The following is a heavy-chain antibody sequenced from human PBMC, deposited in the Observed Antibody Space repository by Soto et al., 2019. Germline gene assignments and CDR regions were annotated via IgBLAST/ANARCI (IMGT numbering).Heavy chain of an antibody. D-gene: IGHD6-13*01. CDR2: ISSSGSTI. CDR1: GFTFSSYE. CDR3: ARSSSIWPNYYYYGMDV. J-gene: IGHJ6*02. Sequence: EVQLVESGGGLVQPGGSLRLSCAASGFTFSSYEMNWVRQAPGKGLEWGSYISSSGSTIYYADSVKGRFTISRDNAKNSLYLQRNSLRAEDTAVYYCARSSSIWPNYYYYGMDVWGQGTTVTVSS. V-gene: IGHV3-48*03.